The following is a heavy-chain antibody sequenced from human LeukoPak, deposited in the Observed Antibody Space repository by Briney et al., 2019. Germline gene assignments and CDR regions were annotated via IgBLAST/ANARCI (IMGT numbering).Heavy chain of an antibody. V-gene: IGHV3-30-3*01. J-gene: IGHJ6*02. CDR3: ARDGNSGWYTGENYYYYGMDV. D-gene: IGHD6-19*01. Sequence: GRSLRLSCAASGFTFSSFAMHWVRQAPDKGLGWVAVISYDGTNKDYADSVKGRFTMSRDNSKNTLYLQMNSLRLEDTALYYCARDGNSGWYTGENYYYYGMDVWGQGTTVTVSS. CDR1: GFTFSSFA. CDR2: ISYDGTNK.